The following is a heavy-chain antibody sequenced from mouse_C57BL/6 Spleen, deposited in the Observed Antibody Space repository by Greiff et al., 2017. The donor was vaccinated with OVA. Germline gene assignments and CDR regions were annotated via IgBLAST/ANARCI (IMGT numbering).Heavy chain of an antibody. CDR1: GYAFSSYW. CDR2: IYPGDGDT. J-gene: IGHJ1*03. V-gene: IGHV1-80*01. CDR3: ARSLYYGYDDWYFDV. D-gene: IGHD2-2*01. Sequence: QVQLQQSGAELVKPGASVKISCKASGYAFSSYWMNWVKQRPGKGLEWIGQIYPGDGDTNYNGKFKGKATLTADKSSSTAYMQLSSLTSEDSAVYFGARSLYYGYDDWYFDVWGTGTTVTVSS.